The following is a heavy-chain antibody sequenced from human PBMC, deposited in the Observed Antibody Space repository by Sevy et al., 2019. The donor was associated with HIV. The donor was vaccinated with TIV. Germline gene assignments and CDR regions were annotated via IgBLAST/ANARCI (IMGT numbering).Heavy chain of an antibody. J-gene: IGHJ4*02. CDR1: GFTFSYYD. Sequence: GGSLRLSCAASGFTFSYYDMHWVRQPTGKGLEWVSGFGIAGETYYSDSVKGRFTSSRENAKNSLYLQMNSLRAGDTAVYYCARKSVSYSHFDYWGQGTLVTVSS. CDR2: FGIAGET. CDR3: ARKSVSYSHFDY. D-gene: IGHD1-26*01. V-gene: IGHV3-13*01.